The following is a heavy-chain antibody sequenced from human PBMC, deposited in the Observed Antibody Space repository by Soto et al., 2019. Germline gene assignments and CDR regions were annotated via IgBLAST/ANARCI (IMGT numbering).Heavy chain of an antibody. V-gene: IGHV4-4*02. Sequence: SETLSLTCAVYGGSISSNKWWSWVRQPPGKGLEWIGEPYHSGSTNYNPSLKSRVTISLDKSKNQFSLKLTSVTAADSAVYYCARDDHIVVVPTSLGAMDVWGQGTTVTVSS. CDR3: ARDDHIVVVPTSLGAMDV. CDR1: GGSISSNKW. D-gene: IGHD2-2*01. J-gene: IGHJ6*02. CDR2: PYHSGST.